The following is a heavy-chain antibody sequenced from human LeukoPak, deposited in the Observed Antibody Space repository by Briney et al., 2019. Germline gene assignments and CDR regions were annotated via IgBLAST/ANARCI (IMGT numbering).Heavy chain of an antibody. CDR1: GGSISSGGYY. V-gene: IGHV4-31*03. CDR2: IYSSGTT. CDR3: ATFNGDRYYFDY. J-gene: IGHJ4*02. D-gene: IGHD4-17*01. Sequence: SQTLSPTCTVSGGSISSGGYYWIWIRQHPGKGLEWIGYIYSSGTTYYTPSLKSRVTVSVDTSKNQFSLRLSSVTAADTAVYYCATFNGDRYYFDYWGQGTLVTVSS.